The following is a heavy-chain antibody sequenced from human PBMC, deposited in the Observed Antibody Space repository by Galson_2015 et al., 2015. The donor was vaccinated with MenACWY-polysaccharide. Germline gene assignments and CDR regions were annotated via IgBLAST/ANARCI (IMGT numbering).Heavy chain of an antibody. V-gene: IGHV1-18*01. Sequence: SVKVSCKAPGYTFTSYGISWVRQAPGQGLEWMGWISAYNGNTNYAQKLQGRVTMTTDTSTSTAYMELRSLRSDDTAVYYCARSIAVAGKLDYWGQGTLVTVSS. CDR3: ARSIAVAGKLDY. CDR1: GYTFTSYG. D-gene: IGHD6-19*01. CDR2: ISAYNGNT. J-gene: IGHJ4*02.